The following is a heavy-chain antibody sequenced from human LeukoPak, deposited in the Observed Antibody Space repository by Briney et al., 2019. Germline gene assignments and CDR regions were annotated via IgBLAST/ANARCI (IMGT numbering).Heavy chain of an antibody. J-gene: IGHJ4*02. CDR2: IYYSGST. V-gene: IGHV4-59*08. CDR1: GGSISSYY. CDR3: ARHYSMITFGGVIVYGPLDY. D-gene: IGHD3-16*02. Sequence: PSETLSLTCTVSGGSISSYYWSWIRQPPGKGLEWIGYIYYSGSTNYNPSLKSRVTILVDTSKNQFSLKLSSVTAADTAVYYCARHYSMITFGGVIVYGPLDYWGQGTLVTVSS.